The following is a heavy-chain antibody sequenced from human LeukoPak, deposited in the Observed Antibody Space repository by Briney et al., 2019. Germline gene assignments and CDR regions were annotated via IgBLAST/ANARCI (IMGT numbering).Heavy chain of an antibody. Sequence: PSETLSLTCAVYGGSFSGYYWSWIRQPPGKGLEWIGEINHSGSTNYNRSLKSRVTISVDTSKNQFSLKLSSVTAADTAVYYCARPFYGYYAYSDWGQGTLVTVSS. V-gene: IGHV4-34*01. CDR3: ARPFYGYYAYSD. CDR1: GGSFSGYY. D-gene: IGHD5-18*01. J-gene: IGHJ4*02. CDR2: INHSGST.